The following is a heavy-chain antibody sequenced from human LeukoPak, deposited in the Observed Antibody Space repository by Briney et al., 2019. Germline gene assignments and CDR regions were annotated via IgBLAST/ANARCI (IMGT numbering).Heavy chain of an antibody. CDR2: ISSSSSYI. Sequence: GGSLRLSCAASGFTFSSYSMNWVRQAPGKGLEWVSSISSSSSYIYYADSVKGRFTISRGNAKNSLYLQMNSLRAEDTAVYYCARDRGIWMDVWGKGTTVTVSS. J-gene: IGHJ6*04. V-gene: IGHV3-21*01. CDR3: ARDRGIWMDV. CDR1: GFTFSSYS. D-gene: IGHD2-15*01.